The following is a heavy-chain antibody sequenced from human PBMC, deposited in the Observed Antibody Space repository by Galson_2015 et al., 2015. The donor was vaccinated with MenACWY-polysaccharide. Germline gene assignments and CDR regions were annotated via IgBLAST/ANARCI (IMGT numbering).Heavy chain of an antibody. V-gene: IGHV3-30-3*01. Sequence: SLRLSCAASGFSFRRHAMHWVRQTPGKGLEWVAVISYDGSNKYYADSVKGRFTISRDNSKNTLSVQMNSLRPEDTAVYYCAKTYSYASGWFGPWGQGTLVTVSS. D-gene: IGHD5-18*01. J-gene: IGHJ5*02. CDR2: ISYDGSNK. CDR3: AKTYSYASGWFGP. CDR1: GFSFRRHA.